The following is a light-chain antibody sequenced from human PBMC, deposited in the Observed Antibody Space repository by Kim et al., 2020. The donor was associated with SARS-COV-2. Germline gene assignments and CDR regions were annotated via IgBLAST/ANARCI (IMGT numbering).Light chain of an antibody. CDR2: EDT. CDR3: QSYDSANLV. Sequence: TGPISGTGSSGSIASNYVQWYQLRPGSAPIIVIYEDTQRPSGVPDRFSGSIDSSSNSASLTISGLKTEDEADYYCQSYDSANLVFGGGTKLTVL. V-gene: IGLV6-57*02. J-gene: IGLJ2*01. CDR1: SGSIASNY.